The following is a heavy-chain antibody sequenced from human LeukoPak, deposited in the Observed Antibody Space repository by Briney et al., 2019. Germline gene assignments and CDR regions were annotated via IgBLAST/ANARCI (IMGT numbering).Heavy chain of an antibody. CDR1: GFTFSSYG. Sequence: GGSLRLSCAASGFTFSSYGMHWVRQAPGKGLEWVAVIWYDGSNKYYADSVKGRFTISRDNSKNTPYLQMNSLRAEDTAVYYCARGRYFDWLLLDYWGQGTLVTVSS. J-gene: IGHJ4*02. D-gene: IGHD3-9*01. V-gene: IGHV3-33*01. CDR2: IWYDGSNK. CDR3: ARGRYFDWLLLDY.